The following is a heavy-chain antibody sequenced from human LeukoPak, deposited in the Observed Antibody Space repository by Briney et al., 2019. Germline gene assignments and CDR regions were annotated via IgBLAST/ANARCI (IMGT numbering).Heavy chain of an antibody. D-gene: IGHD3-3*01. CDR3: ARGAPYDPLDY. Sequence: GGSLRLSCAASGFSLNNAWMSWVRQAPGKGLEWLGRIKRETDGGTIDYAAPVKGRFTISRDNAKNTLYLQMNSLRAEDTAVYYCARGAPYDPLDYWGQGTLVTVSS. CDR1: GFSLNNAW. J-gene: IGHJ4*02. CDR2: IKRETDGGTI. V-gene: IGHV3-15*05.